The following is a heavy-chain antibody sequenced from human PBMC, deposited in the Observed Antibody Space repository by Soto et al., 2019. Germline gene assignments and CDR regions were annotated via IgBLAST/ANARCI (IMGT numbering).Heavy chain of an antibody. CDR1: GYTFTSYY. Sequence: ASVKVSCKASGYTFTSYYMHWVRQAPGQGLEWTGIINPSGGSTSYAQKFQGRVTMTRDTSTSTVYMELSSLRSEDTAVYYCARVYLSDYYDSSGYYYGYWGQGTLVTVSS. J-gene: IGHJ4*02. CDR3: ARVYLSDYYDSSGYYYGY. V-gene: IGHV1-46*01. D-gene: IGHD3-22*01. CDR2: INPSGGST.